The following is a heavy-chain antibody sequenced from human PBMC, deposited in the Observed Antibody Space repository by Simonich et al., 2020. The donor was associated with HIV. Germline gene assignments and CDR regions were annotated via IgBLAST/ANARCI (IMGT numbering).Heavy chain of an antibody. V-gene: IGHV4-38-2*01. Sequence: QVQLQESGPGLVKPSETLSLTCAVSGYSISSGYYWGWIRQPPGKGLEWIGSIYHSGSTYYNPSLKSRVTISVDPSKNQFSLKLSSVTAADTAVYYCARNTATRGSNWYFDLWGRGTLVTVSS. CDR1: GYSISSGYY. CDR3: ARNTATRGSNWYFDL. J-gene: IGHJ2*01. D-gene: IGHD3-16*01. CDR2: IYHSGST.